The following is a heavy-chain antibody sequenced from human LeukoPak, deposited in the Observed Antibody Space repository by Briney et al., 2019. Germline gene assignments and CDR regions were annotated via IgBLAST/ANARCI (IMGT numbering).Heavy chain of an antibody. D-gene: IGHD1-26*01. J-gene: IGHJ4*02. CDR2: ISGSGGST. Sequence: GGSLGLSCAASRFTFSSYAMSWVRQAPGKGLEWVSAISGSGGSTYYADSVKGRFTISRDNSKNTLYLQMNSLRAEDTAVYYCAKVSSGSEVWDYWGQGTLVTVSS. CDR3: AKVSSGSEVWDY. V-gene: IGHV3-23*01. CDR1: RFTFSSYA.